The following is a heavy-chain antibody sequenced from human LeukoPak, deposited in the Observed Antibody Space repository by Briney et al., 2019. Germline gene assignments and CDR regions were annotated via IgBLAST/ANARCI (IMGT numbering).Heavy chain of an antibody. CDR1: GGSISSGGYS. J-gene: IGHJ5*02. Sequence: SETLSPTCAVSGGSISSGGYSWSWIRQPPGKGLEWIGYIYHSGSTYYNPSLKSRVTVSVDRSKNQFSLKLSSVTAADTAVYYCARDKYSGSGSYLGVSWFDPWGQGTLVTVSS. V-gene: IGHV4-30-2*01. CDR2: IYHSGST. D-gene: IGHD3-10*01. CDR3: ARDKYSGSGSYLGVSWFDP.